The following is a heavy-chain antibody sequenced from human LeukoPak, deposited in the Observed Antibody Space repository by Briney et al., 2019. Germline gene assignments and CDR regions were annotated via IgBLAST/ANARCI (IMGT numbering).Heavy chain of an antibody. CDR3: ASGPAGAASAEYYFDY. V-gene: IGHV4-34*01. CDR2: INHSGST. CDR1: GLSFSGYY. J-gene: IGHJ4*02. Sequence: SETLSFTCAGYGLSFSGYYWSWLRQRPGKGREWCGEINHSGSTYYKPSLRSRVTISVDTSKNQFSLKLSSVTAADTAVYYCASGPAGAASAEYYFDYWGQGTLVTVSS. D-gene: IGHD2-15*01.